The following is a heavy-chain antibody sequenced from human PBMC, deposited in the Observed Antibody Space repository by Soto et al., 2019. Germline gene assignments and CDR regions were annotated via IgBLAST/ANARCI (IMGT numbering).Heavy chain of an antibody. D-gene: IGHD2-15*01. V-gene: IGHV1-2*02. J-gene: IGHJ5*02. CDR1: GYTFTGYY. Sequence: QVPLVQSGAEVKKPGASVKVSCKASGYTFTGYYMHWVRQAPGQGLEWMGWINPNSGGTNYAQKFQGRVTMTRDTSISTAYMELSRLRSDDTAVYYCARGGVVVAATPGWFDPWGQGTLVTVSS. CDR2: INPNSGGT. CDR3: ARGGVVVAATPGWFDP.